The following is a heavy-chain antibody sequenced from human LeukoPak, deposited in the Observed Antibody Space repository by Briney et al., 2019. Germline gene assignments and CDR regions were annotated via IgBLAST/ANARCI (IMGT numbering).Heavy chain of an antibody. CDR2: ISSSSSYI. CDR3: ARGSTGYSSGCPDY. J-gene: IGHJ4*02. Sequence: GGSLRLSCAASGFTFSSYSMNWVRQAPGKGLEWVSSISSSSSYIYYADSVKGRFTISRDNAKNSLYLQMNSLRAEDTAVYYCARGSTGYSSGCPDYWGQGTLVTVSS. CDR1: GFTFSSYS. V-gene: IGHV3-21*01. D-gene: IGHD6-19*01.